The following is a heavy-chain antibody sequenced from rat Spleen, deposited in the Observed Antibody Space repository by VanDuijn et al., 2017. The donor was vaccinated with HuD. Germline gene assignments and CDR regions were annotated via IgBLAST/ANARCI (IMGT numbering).Heavy chain of an antibody. CDR3: TRDNERSYVMDA. Sequence: EVQLVESGGGLVQPGRSLKISCAASGLTYSNYVMAWVRQAPTKGLEWVATISTGVSTYYSDSVKGRFTISRDTAKSTLYLQMNSLRSEDTATYYCTRDNERSYVMDAWGQGASVTVSS. V-gene: IGHV5-27*01. CDR1: GLTYSNYV. CDR2: ISTGVST. J-gene: IGHJ4*01.